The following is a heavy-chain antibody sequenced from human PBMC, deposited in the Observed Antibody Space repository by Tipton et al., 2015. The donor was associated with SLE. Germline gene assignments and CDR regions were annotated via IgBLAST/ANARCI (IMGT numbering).Heavy chain of an antibody. Sequence: TLSLTCAVYGGSFSGYYWSWIRQPPGKGLEWIGEINHSGSTNYNPSLKSRVTISVDTSKNQFSLKLSSVTAADTAVYYCASIGPIYYYYYYMDVWGKGTTVTVS. J-gene: IGHJ6*03. V-gene: IGHV4-34*01. CDR2: INHSGST. CDR1: GGSFSGYY. CDR3: ASIGPIYYYYYYMDV.